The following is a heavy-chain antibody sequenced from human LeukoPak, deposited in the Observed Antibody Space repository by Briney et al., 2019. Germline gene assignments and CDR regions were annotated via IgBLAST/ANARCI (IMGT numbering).Heavy chain of an antibody. CDR1: GYTYTSYG. Sequence: ASVKVSCKASGYTYTSYGFSWVRQAPGQGLEWMGWISAYNGNTNYAQKLQGRITMTADTSTSTAYMELRSLRSDDTAVYYCARCRAVGAADDYWGQGTLVTVSS. CDR3: ARCRAVGAADDY. CDR2: ISAYNGNT. J-gene: IGHJ4*02. V-gene: IGHV1-18*01. D-gene: IGHD6-19*01.